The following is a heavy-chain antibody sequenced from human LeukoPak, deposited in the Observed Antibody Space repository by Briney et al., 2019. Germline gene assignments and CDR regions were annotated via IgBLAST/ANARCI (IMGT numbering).Heavy chain of an antibody. CDR2: MNPNSGNT. J-gene: IGHJ6*03. Sequence: ASVKVSCTASGYTFTSYDINWVRQATGQGLEWMGWMNPNSGNTGYAQKFQGRVTMTRNTSISTAYMELSSLRSEDTAVYYCARGPMVRGVYYMDVWGKGTTVTISS. CDR3: ARGPMVRGVYYMDV. D-gene: IGHD3-10*01. V-gene: IGHV1-8*01. CDR1: GYTFTSYD.